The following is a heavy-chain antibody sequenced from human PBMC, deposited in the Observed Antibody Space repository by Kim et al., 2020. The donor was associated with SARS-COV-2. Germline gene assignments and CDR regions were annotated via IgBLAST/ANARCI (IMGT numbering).Heavy chain of an antibody. J-gene: IGHJ4*02. V-gene: IGHV3-23*01. CDR3: AKTKEWPYYFDY. Sequence: GGSLRLSCAPSGFTFSSYAMSWVRQAPGKGLKWVSAIGASGGSTYYADSVKGRFTISRDNSKNTLSLQMNSLIAEDTAVYYCAKTKEWPYYFDYWGQGTRVTVSS. D-gene: IGHD3-3*01. CDR2: IGASGGST. CDR1: GFTFSSYA.